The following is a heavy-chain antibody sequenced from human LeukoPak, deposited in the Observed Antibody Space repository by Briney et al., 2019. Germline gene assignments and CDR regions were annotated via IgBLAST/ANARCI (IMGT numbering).Heavy chain of an antibody. V-gene: IGHV4-61*02. Sequence: PSETLSLTCTVSGGSISSGSYYWSWIRQPAGEGLEWIGRIYTSGSTNYNPSLKSRVTISVDTSKNQFSLKLSSVTAADTAVYYCARGPTVTTRGFDYWGQGTLVTVSS. J-gene: IGHJ4*02. D-gene: IGHD4-17*01. CDR3: ARGPTVTTRGFDY. CDR1: GGSISSGSYY. CDR2: IYTSGST.